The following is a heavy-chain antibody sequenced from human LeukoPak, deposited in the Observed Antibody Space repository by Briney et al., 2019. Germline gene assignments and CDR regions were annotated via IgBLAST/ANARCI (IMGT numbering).Heavy chain of an antibody. CDR1: GFTFDDYA. V-gene: IGHV3-9*03. CDR3: AKGIYSSSWYYWDY. D-gene: IGHD6-13*01. J-gene: IGHJ4*02. Sequence: GGSLRHSCAASGFTFDDYAMHWVRQAPGKGLEWVSGISWNSGSIGYADSVKGRFTISRDNAKNSLYLQMNSLRAEDMALYYCAKGIYSSSWYYWDYWGQGTLVTVSS. CDR2: ISWNSGSI.